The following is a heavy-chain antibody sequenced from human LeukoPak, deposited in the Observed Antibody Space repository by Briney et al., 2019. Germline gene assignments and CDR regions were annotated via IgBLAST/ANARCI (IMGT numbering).Heavy chain of an antibody. CDR2: INPNSGGT. J-gene: IGHJ5*02. V-gene: IGHV1-2*02. D-gene: IGHD2-15*01. Sequence: ASVKVSCKASGYTFTGYYMHWVRQAPGQGLEWMGWINPNSGGTNYAQKFQGRVTMTRDTSISTAYMELSRLRSDDTAVYYCARSKESVAALFAPWGQGTLVTVSS. CDR1: GYTFTGYY. CDR3: ARSKESVAALFAP.